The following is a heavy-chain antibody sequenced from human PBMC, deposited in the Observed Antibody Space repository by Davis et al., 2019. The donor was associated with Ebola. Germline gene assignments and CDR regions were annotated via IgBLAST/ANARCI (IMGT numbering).Heavy chain of an antibody. J-gene: IGHJ6*02. V-gene: IGHV1-69*13. CDR3: ARATKSIVGASIYYYYGMDV. Sequence: SVKVSCKASGGTFSSYAISWVRQAPGQGLEWMGGIIPIFGTANYAQKFQGRVTITADESTSTAYMELSSLRSDDTAVYYCARATKSIVGASIYYYYGMDVWGQGTTVTVSS. CDR1: GGTFSSYA. CDR2: IIPIFGTA. D-gene: IGHD1-26*01.